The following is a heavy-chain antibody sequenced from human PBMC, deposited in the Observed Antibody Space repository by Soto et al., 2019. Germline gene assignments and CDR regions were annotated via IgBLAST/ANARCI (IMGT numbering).Heavy chain of an antibody. D-gene: IGHD2-15*01. CDR1: GFTFGDYA. J-gene: IGHJ2*01. Sequence: GGSLRLSCTASGFTFGDYAMSWFRQAPGKGLEWVGFIRSKAYGGTTEYAASVKGRFTISRDDSKSIAYLQMNSLKTEDTAVYYCTSGVAATYWYFDLWGRGTLVTVSS. V-gene: IGHV3-49*03. CDR2: IRSKAYGGTT. CDR3: TSGVAATYWYFDL.